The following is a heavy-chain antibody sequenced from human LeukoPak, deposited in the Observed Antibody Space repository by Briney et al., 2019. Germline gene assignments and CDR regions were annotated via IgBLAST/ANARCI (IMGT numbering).Heavy chain of an antibody. J-gene: IGHJ4*02. CDR1: GGSISTYY. CDR3: ARERCSSTTCYFDY. V-gene: IGHV4-59*01. Sequence: SETLSLTRTVSGGSISTYYWSWIRQPPGKGLGWIGYIYYSGSTNYNPSLKSRVTISVDTSKNQFSLKLSSVTAADTAVYYCARERCSSTTCYFDYWGQGTLVTVSS. D-gene: IGHD2-2*01. CDR2: IYYSGST.